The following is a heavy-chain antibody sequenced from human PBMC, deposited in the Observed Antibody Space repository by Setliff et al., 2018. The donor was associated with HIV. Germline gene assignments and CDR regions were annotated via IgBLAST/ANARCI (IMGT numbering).Heavy chain of an antibody. D-gene: IGHD2-15*01. J-gene: IGHJ6*02. CDR1: GFTFSTYA. CDR3: AKTLPTLYPPHDYYFAMDV. V-gene: IGHV3-23*01. CDR2: ISAGGGST. Sequence: GGSLRLSCAVSGFTFSTYAMGWVRQAPGKGLEWVSTISAGGGSTYYADSVKGRFTISRDNSKNTLYLQMNSLRAEDTAVYYCAKTLPTLYPPHDYYFAMDVWGQGTTVTVSS.